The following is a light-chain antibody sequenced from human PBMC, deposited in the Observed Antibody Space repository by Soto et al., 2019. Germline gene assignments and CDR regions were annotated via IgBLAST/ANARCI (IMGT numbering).Light chain of an antibody. V-gene: IGKV1-27*01. J-gene: IGKJ3*01. CDR1: DTISVY. CDR2: ASS. Sequence: DIQMTQSPSSLTASVGDRVTITCRASDTISVYLAWYQHKPGKVPERLIYASSILQSGVPSRFSGSRSDTEFTITISSLQPEDVGTYYCQKYNTAPFTFGPGTKVEIK. CDR3: QKYNTAPFT.